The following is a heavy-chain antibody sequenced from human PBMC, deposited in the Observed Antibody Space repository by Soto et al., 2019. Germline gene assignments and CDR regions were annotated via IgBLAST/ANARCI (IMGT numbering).Heavy chain of an antibody. Sequence: QVQLVESGGGVVQPGRSLRLSCAASGFTFSSYGMHWVHQAPGKGLEWVAVISYDGSNKYYADSVKGRFTISRDNSKNTLYLKMTSLRAEDTAVYYCARSPYSVSYLAYFDYWGQGTLVTVSS. CDR1: GFTFSSYG. CDR2: ISYDGSNK. CDR3: ARSPYSVSYLAYFDY. J-gene: IGHJ4*02. D-gene: IGHD1-26*01. V-gene: IGHV3-30*03.